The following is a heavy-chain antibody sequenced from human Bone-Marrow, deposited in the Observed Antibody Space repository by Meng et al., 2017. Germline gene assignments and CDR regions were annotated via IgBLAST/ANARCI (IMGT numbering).Heavy chain of an antibody. CDR1: GFTFSSYS. D-gene: IGHD3-10*01. J-gene: IGHJ4*02. V-gene: IGHV3-21*01. CDR2: ISSSSSYI. CDR3: ALGSARNPFDY. Sequence: GESLKISCAASGFTFSSYSMNWVRQAPGKGLEWVSSISSSSSYIYYADSVKGRFTISRDNAKNSLYLQMNSLRAEDTAVYYCALGSARNPFDYWGQGTLVTVSS.